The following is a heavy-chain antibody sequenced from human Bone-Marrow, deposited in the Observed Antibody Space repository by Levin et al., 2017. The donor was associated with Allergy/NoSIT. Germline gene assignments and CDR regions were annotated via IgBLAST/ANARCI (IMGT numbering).Heavy chain of an antibody. V-gene: IGHV3-15*01. D-gene: IGHD2-21*02. CDR3: TTQGRNYGDPLAY. J-gene: IGHJ4*02. Sequence: PGGSLRLSCAASGFPFTDAWMTWVRQAPGKGLEWVGRIKGRPDGEPTEIAAPLKGRFTVSRDESKDILYLVLIGLRTEDTAVYYCTTQGRNYGDPLAYWGQGTLVTVSS. CDR1: GFPFTDAW. CDR2: IKGRPDGEPT.